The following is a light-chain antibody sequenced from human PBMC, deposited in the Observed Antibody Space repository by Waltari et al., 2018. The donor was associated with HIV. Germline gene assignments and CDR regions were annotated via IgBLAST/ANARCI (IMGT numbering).Light chain of an antibody. V-gene: IGKV2-24*01. CDR3: MQAKQLPLT. CDR2: KAS. J-gene: IGKJ5*01. Sequence: VLTQIPPSSPVTIGQPASISCRSSHTLVHSDGNIYLSWLQQRPGQPPRLLIYKASKRFSGVPDRFSGSGTGRDFTLKINKVEVEDIATYYCMQAKQLPLTFGQGTRLEIK. CDR1: HTLVHSDGNIY.